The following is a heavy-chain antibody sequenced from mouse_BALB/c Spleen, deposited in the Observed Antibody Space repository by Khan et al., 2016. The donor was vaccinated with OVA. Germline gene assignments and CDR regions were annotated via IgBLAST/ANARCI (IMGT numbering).Heavy chain of an antibody. V-gene: IGHV2-9*02. D-gene: IGHD2-13*01. CDR2: IWAGGST. Sequence: QVQLQQSGPGLVAPSQSLSITCTVSGFSLTNYGVHWLRQPPGKGLEWLGLIWAGGSTNYNSDLMSRLSISKDNYKGQVFLKMNSLQTGDTAVYYCATLYGDEPYWGQGTLVTVSA. CDR1: GFSLTNYG. J-gene: IGHJ3*01. CDR3: ATLYGDEPY.